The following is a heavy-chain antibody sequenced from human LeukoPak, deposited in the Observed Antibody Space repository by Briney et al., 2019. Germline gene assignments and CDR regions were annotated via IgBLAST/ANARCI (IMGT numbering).Heavy chain of an antibody. V-gene: IGHV3-15*01. D-gene: IGHD4-17*01. CDR2: IKSKTDGGTT. J-gene: IGHJ4*02. Sequence: GGSLRLSCAASGFTFSNAWMSWVRQAPGKGLESVGRIKSKTDGGTTDYAAPVKGRFTISRDDSKNTLYLQMNSLKTEDTAVYYCTTDTEGGNTVTSLPLGYWGQGTLVTVSS. CDR3: TTDTEGGNTVTSLPLGY. CDR1: GFTFSNAW.